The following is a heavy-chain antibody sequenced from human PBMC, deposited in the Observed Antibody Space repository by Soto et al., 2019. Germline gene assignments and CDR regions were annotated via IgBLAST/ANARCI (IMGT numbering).Heavy chain of an antibody. J-gene: IGHJ4*02. D-gene: IGHD1-7*01. V-gene: IGHV3-15*07. CDR2: IKSKTDGGTT. Sequence: EVQLVESGGGLVKPGGSLRLSCAASGFTFSNAWMNWVRQAPGKGLEWVGCIKSKTDGGTTDYAAPVKGRFTISRDDSKNTLYLQMNSLKTEDTAVYYCTTDPITYNWNYDGGDYWGQGTLVTVSS. CDR1: GFTFSNAW. CDR3: TTDPITYNWNYDGGDY.